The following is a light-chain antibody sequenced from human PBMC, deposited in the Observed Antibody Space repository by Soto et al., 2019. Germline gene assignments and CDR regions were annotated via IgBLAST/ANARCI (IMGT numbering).Light chain of an antibody. CDR1: SSNIGAGYE. CDR2: ENN. J-gene: IGLJ1*01. V-gene: IGLV1-40*01. Sequence: QLVLTQPPSVSDPPGQRGTISCTGSSSNIGAGYEAHWYQQVPGTAPKLLIYENNNRPSGVPDRFSGSKSGTSASLAITGLQAEDEAEYYCQSYDSSLSGYVFGTGTKLTVL. CDR3: QSYDSSLSGYV.